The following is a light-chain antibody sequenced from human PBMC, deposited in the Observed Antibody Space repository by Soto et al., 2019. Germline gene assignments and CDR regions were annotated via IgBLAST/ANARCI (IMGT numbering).Light chain of an antibody. CDR2: DDS. CDR1: SSDVGNYNL. J-gene: IGLJ2*01. CDR3: CSYAGSNNVV. V-gene: IGLV2-23*01. Sequence: SALTQPASVSGSPGQSITISCTGTSSDVGNYNLVSWYQQLPGKVPKLMIHDDSKRPSGVSNRFSGSKSGNTASLTISGRQAEDEADYYCCSYAGSNNVVFGGWTQLTVL.